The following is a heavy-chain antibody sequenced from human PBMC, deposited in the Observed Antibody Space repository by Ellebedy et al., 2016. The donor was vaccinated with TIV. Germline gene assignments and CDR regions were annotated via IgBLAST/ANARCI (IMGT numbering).Heavy chain of an antibody. CDR1: GFAFRSYA. D-gene: IGHD3-22*01. CDR3: AKGGYDRSGYYAPPVEC. V-gene: IGHV3-30*18. CDR2: IANDESDR. Sequence: PGGSLRLSCAASGFAFRSYAMHWVRQAPGKGLEWVAVIANDESDRHYADSVKGRFTISRDNSKNTLDLQMNSLRVEDTAVYYCAKGGYDRSGYYAPPVECWGQGTLVTVSS. J-gene: IGHJ4*02.